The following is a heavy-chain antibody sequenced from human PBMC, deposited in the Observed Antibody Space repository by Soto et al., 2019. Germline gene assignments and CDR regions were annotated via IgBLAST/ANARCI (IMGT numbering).Heavy chain of an antibody. CDR1: GYTFISYH. J-gene: IGHJ5*02. Sequence: GASVKVSCKASGYTFISYHIHWVRQAPGQGLEWMGIINPSGGSTTYAQKFQGRVTMTRDTSTSTVYMELSSLRSEDTAVYYCERDPGANWFDPWGQGTLVTVAS. V-gene: IGHV1-46*01. CDR2: INPSGGST. CDR3: ERDPGANWFDP.